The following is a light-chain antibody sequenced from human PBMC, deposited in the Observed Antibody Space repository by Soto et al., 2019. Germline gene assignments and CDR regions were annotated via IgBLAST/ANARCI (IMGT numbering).Light chain of an antibody. CDR3: ATRDDSLFVV. V-gene: IGLV1-47*01. CDR1: SSSVGFDY. Sequence: QSVLTQPPSASETPGQRVTISCSGSSSSVGFDYVDWYQHVPGAAPKLLIYRNNLRPPGVPDRFSGSKSGTSASLAISGLRTEDEAVYYCATRDDSLFVVFGGGTKVTVL. CDR2: RNN. J-gene: IGLJ2*01.